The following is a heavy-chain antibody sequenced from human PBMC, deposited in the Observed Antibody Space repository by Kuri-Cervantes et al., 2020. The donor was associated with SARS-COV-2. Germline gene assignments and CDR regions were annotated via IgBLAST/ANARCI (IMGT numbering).Heavy chain of an antibody. CDR3: ASFSSSAHVDY. CDR1: VGSISSSSYY. V-gene: IGHV4-39*01. J-gene: IGHJ4*02. CDR2: IYYSGST. Sequence: SETLSLTCTVSVGSISSSSYYWGWIRQPPGKGLEWIGSIYYSGSTYYNPSLKSRVTISVDTSKNQFSLKLSSVTAADTAVYYCASFSSSAHVDYWGQGTLVTVSS. D-gene: IGHD6-6*01.